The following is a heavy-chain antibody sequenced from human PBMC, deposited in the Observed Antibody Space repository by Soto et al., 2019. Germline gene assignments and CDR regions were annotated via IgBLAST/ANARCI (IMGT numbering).Heavy chain of an antibody. CDR3: ARVIDTVATGGNAFDI. J-gene: IGHJ3*02. V-gene: IGHV4-31*03. Sequence: QVQLQESGPGLVKPSQTLSLTCTVSGGSISSGGYYWSWIRQHPGKGLEWIGYIYYSGSTYYNPSLKCRVTISVDTAKTQFSLKLISVTAADTALYYCARVIDTVATGGNAFDIWGQGTMVTVSS. CDR2: IYYSGST. D-gene: IGHD5-12*01. CDR1: GGSISSGGYY.